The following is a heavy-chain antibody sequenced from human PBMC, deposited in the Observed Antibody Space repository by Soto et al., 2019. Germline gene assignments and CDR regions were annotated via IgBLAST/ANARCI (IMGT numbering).Heavy chain of an antibody. J-gene: IGHJ4*01. CDR3: ARDPSPYTSGCYGIDF. D-gene: IGHD6-19*01. V-gene: IGHV3-30*03. CDR2: ISYDGTNK. CDR1: GFTFSSYG. Sequence: GGSLRLSCAASGFTFSSYGMHWVRQAPGKGLEWVAVISYDGTNKYYADSIKGRFTISRDNSANTLFLQVNSLRREDTAMYYCARDPSPYTSGCYGIDFWGHGTLVTVSS.